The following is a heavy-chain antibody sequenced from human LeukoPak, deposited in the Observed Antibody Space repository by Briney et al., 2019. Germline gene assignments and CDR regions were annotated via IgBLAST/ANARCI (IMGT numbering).Heavy chain of an antibody. CDR1: RYTFTYYY. D-gene: IGHD6-19*01. Sequence: GASVKVSCKASRYTFTYYYMHWVRQAPGQGLEWMGIINPTGGSTRYAQKFQDRFTMTRDTSTSTVYMELSSLRSEDTAMYYCARTPLAGTGYFDYWGQGTLVTVPS. J-gene: IGHJ4*02. V-gene: IGHV1-46*01. CDR2: INPTGGST. CDR3: ARTPLAGTGYFDY.